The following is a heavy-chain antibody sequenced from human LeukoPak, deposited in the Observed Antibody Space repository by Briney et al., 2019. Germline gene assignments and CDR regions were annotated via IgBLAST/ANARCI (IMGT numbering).Heavy chain of an antibody. D-gene: IGHD2-8*01. Sequence: GASVKVSCKASGYAFTGYYMHWVRQAPGQGLEWMGWINPNSGSTNYAQKFQGRVTMTRDTPISTAYMELSRLRSDDTAVYYCARVAVAASVSYFDYWGQGTLVTVSS. V-gene: IGHV1-2*02. J-gene: IGHJ4*02. CDR2: INPNSGST. CDR3: ARVAVAASVSYFDY. CDR1: GYAFTGYY.